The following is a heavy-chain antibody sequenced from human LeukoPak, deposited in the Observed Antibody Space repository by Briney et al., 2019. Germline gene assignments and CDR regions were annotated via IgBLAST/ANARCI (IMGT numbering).Heavy chain of an antibody. J-gene: IGHJ4*02. CDR2: MHSSGST. Sequence: SETLSPTCTVSGGSISSFYWGWIRQPPRKGVEWIGHMHSSGSTNYNSSLNSRVTMSVDTSKNQFSLKLSSVTAADTAVYWCAGVLRVEMVVNYWGQGTLVAVSS. CDR1: GGSISSFY. CDR3: AGVLRVEMVVNY. V-gene: IGHV4-59*01. D-gene: IGHD3-22*01.